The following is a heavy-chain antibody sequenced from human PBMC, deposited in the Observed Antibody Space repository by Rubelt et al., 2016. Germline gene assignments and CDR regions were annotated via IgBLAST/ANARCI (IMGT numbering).Heavy chain of an antibody. D-gene: IGHD3-22*01. CDR2: IFHSGSP. CDR1: GGSITSYY. CDR3: ARDRAYDTSGYYRYNWFDP. J-gene: IGHJ5*02. Sequence: QQQLQESGPGLVKPSETLSLTCSVSGGSITSYYWSWIRQPPGKGLEWIGYIFHSGSPNYNPSLKSRVTISVDKSKNQFSLTLGSVTAADTAVYYCARDRAYDTSGYYRYNWFDPWGQGTLVTVSS. V-gene: IGHV4-59*01.